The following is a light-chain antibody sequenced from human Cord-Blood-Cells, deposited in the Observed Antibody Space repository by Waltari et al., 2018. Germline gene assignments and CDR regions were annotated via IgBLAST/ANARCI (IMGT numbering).Light chain of an antibody. V-gene: IGLV2-14*01. CDR3: SSYTSSSTLGV. Sequence: QSALTPPTSVSGSPGQSIPISSTGTSSDVGGYNYVSWYQQHPGKAPKLMIYEVSNRPSGVSNRFSGSKSGNTASLTISGLQAEDEADYYCSSYTSSSTLGVFGTGTKVTVL. CDR2: EVS. J-gene: IGLJ1*01. CDR1: SSDVGGYNY.